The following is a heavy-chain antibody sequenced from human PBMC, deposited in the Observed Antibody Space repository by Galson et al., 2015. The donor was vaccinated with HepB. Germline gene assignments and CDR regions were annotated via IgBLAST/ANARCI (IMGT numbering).Heavy chain of an antibody. CDR3: ARDPLGKQWLADAFDI. D-gene: IGHD6-19*01. Sequence: SVKVSCKASGYTFTSYGISWVRQAPGQGLEWMGWISAYNGNTNYAQKLQGRVTMTTDASTSTAYMELRSLRSDDTAVYYCARDPLGKQWLADAFDIWGQGTMVTVSS. V-gene: IGHV1-18*01. J-gene: IGHJ3*02. CDR1: GYTFTSYG. CDR2: ISAYNGNT.